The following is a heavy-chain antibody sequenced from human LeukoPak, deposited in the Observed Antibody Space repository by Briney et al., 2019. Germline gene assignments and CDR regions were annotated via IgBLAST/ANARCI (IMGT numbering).Heavy chain of an antibody. Sequence: GESLKISCKGSGYSFTTYRIGWVRQMPGKGLEWMGTIYPGDSDTRYSPSFQGQVTLSADKSISTAYLQWSSLKASDTAMYYCARQWGSGWSNDAFDIWGQGTMVTVSS. D-gene: IGHD6-19*01. J-gene: IGHJ3*02. CDR2: IYPGDSDT. CDR3: ARQWGSGWSNDAFDI. CDR1: GYSFTTYR. V-gene: IGHV5-51*01.